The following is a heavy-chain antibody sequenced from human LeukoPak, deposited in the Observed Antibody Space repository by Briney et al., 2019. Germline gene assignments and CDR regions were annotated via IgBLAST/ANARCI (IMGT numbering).Heavy chain of an antibody. CDR2: ISYDGSNK. Sequence: GGSLRLSCAASGFTFSSYGMHWVRQAPGKGLEWVAVISYDGSNKYYADSVKGQFTISRDNSKNTLYLQMNSLRAEDTAVYYCAKAHFDYWGQGTLVTVSS. V-gene: IGHV3-30*18. CDR1: GFTFSSYG. CDR3: AKAHFDY. J-gene: IGHJ4*02.